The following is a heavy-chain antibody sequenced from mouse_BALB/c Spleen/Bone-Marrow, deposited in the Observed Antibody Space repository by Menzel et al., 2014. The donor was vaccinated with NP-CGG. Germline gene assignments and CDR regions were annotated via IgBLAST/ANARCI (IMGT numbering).Heavy chain of an antibody. CDR2: ISYSGST. CDR1: GDSITSGY. V-gene: IGHV3-8*02. CDR3: ASLLRIYYAMDY. D-gene: IGHD1-1*01. J-gene: IGHJ4*01. Sequence: EVMLVESGPSLVKPSQTLSLTCSVTGDSITSGYWNWTRKFPGNKLEYMGYISYSGSTYYNPSLKSRISITRDTSKNQYYLQLNSVTTEDTATYYCASLLRIYYAMDYWGQGTSVTVSS.